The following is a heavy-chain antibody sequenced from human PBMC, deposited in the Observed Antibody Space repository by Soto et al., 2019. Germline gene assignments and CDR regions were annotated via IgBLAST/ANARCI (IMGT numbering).Heavy chain of an antibody. Sequence: QLQLQESGPGLVKPSETLSLTCTVSGGSISSSSYYWGWIRQPPGKGLEWIGGIYYSGSTYYNPSLKSRVTISVDTSKNQFSLKLSSVTAADTAVYYCARHGAVWFGELSCWFDPWGQGTLVTVSS. D-gene: IGHD3-10*01. CDR1: GGSISSSSYY. J-gene: IGHJ5*02. CDR3: ARHGAVWFGELSCWFDP. V-gene: IGHV4-39*01. CDR2: IYYSGST.